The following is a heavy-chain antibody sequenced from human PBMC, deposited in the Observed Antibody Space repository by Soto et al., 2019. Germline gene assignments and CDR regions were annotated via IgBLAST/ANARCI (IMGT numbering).Heavy chain of an antibody. CDR3: AREYYYYGMDV. J-gene: IGHJ6*02. Sequence: QVQLQESGPGLVKPSETLSLTCTVSGGSISSYYWSWIRQPPGKGLEWIGYIYYSGSTYYNPSLKSRVTISVDTSKNQFSLKLSSVTAADTAVYYCAREYYYYGMDVWGQGTTVAVSS. CDR1: GGSISSYY. V-gene: IGHV4-59*06. CDR2: IYYSGST.